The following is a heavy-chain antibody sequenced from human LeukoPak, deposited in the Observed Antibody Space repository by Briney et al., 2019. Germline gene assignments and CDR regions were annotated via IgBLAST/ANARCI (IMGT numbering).Heavy chain of an antibody. V-gene: IGHV3-15*01. Sequence: ARGSLTLSCAASGITFSTAWMSWFRQAPGKGLEWVGRIKSKIGGATADYAAPVKDRFTISRDDSKNTLYLQMNSLKTEDTAVYYCATDRAWFDPWGQGTLVTVSS. J-gene: IGHJ5*02. D-gene: IGHD3-10*01. CDR1: GITFSTAW. CDR3: ATDRAWFDP. CDR2: IKSKIGGATA.